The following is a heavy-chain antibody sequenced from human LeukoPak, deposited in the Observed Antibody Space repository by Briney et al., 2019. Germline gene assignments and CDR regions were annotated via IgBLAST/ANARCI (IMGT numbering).Heavy chain of an antibody. J-gene: IGHJ4*02. D-gene: IGHD7-27*01. CDR2: IGTSGGDI. Sequence: GGSLRLSCAASGFTFSNYVMIWVRQAPGPGLELVSIIGTSGGDIHYADSVKGRFSISRDNSKNTLSLQMNSLRVDDTAVYYCARDPNWGSGYWGQGTLVTVSS. V-gene: IGHV3-23*01. CDR1: GFTFSNYV. CDR3: ARDPNWGSGY.